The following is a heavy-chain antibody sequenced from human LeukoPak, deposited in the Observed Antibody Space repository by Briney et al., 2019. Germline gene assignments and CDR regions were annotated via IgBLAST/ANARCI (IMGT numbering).Heavy chain of an antibody. J-gene: IGHJ4*02. CDR2: ISYDGSNK. D-gene: IGHD2-2*01. CDR1: GFTFSSYA. CDR3: ARDQQYCSSTSCYPAYYFDY. Sequence: PGGSLSLSCAASGFTFSSYAMHWVRQAPGKGLEWVAVISYDGSNKYYADSVKGRFTISRDNSKNTLYLQMNSLRAEDTAVYYCARDQQYCSSTSCYPAYYFDYWGQGTLVTVSS. V-gene: IGHV3-30-3*01.